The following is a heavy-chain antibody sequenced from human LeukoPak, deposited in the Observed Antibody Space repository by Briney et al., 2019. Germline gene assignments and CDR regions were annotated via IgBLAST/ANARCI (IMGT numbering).Heavy chain of an antibody. CDR1: GFTFSSYA. J-gene: IGHJ6*02. CDR3: ARVHCSGGSCGMDV. Sequence: GGSLRLSCAASGFTFSSYAMHWVRQAPGKGQEYVSAISSNGGSTYYANSVKGRFTISRDNSKNTLYLQMGSLRAEDMAVYYCARVHCSGGSCGMDVWGQGTTVTVSS. D-gene: IGHD2-15*01. V-gene: IGHV3-64*01. CDR2: ISSNGGST.